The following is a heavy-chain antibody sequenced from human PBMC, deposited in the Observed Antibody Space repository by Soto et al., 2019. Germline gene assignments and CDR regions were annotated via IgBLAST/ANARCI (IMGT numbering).Heavy chain of an antibody. D-gene: IGHD3-22*01. CDR3: AKSRYSDSSGDFYDY. Sequence: PGGSLRLSCAGSGFTLSDHYIDWVRQAPGKGLEWVSGIGGSGRTTYYADSVKGRFTISRDNSNNTLFLQMNSLRAEDTAVYYCAKSRYSDSSGDFYDYWGQGTLVTVSS. V-gene: IGHV3-23*01. CDR2: IGGSGRTT. CDR1: GFTLSDHY. J-gene: IGHJ4*02.